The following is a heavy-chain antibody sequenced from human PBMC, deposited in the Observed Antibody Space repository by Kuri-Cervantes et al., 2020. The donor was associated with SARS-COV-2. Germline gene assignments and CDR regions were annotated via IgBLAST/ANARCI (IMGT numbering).Heavy chain of an antibody. D-gene: IGHD4-17*01. J-gene: IGHJ4*02. CDR2: ISGSGGST. CDR3: AKDGGPGYGDYVYFDY. Sequence: GGSLRLSCAASGFTLSSYAMSWVRQAPGKGLEWVSAISGSGGSTYYADSVKGRFTISRDNSKNTLYLQMNSLRAEDTAVYYCAKDGGPGYGDYVYFDYWGQGTLVTVSS. V-gene: IGHV3-23*01. CDR1: GFTLSSYA.